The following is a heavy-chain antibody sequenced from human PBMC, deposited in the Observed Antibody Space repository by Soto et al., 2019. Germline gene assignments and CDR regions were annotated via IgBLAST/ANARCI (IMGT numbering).Heavy chain of an antibody. CDR2: MYISGST. CDR3: ARMYNSGFYRPEGDYYFYGMDV. Sequence: QVQLQESGPGLVKPSETLSVTCSVSGGSIRDYYWSWIRQPAGKGLEWIGRMYISGSTKYNPSLKSRVTRSADTSVNQFSLTLISVTAADTATYYCARMYNSGFYRPEGDYYFYGMDVWGQGTTVTVSS. D-gene: IGHD5-12*01. V-gene: IGHV4-4*07. J-gene: IGHJ6*02. CDR1: GGSIRDYY.